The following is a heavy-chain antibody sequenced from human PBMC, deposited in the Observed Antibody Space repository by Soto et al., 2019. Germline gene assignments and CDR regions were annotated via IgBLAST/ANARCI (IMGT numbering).Heavy chain of an antibody. Sequence: GGSLRLSCAASEFTFSSYYMTWVRQAPGKGLEWVANINPDGGVKNYMDSVKGRFTISRDNAHNSLFLQMDSLRAEDTAVYYCFRHHSPADDRTVFAYWRRGVLVTVSS. J-gene: IGHJ4*02. CDR2: INPDGGVK. CDR3: FRHHSPADDRTVFAY. CDR1: EFTFSSYY. D-gene: IGHD2-2*01. V-gene: IGHV3-7*01.